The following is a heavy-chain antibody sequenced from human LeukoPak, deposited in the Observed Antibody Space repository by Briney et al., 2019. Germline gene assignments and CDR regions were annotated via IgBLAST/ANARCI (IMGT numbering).Heavy chain of an antibody. J-gene: IGHJ4*02. CDR1: GFTFSDFS. D-gene: IGHD2-8*01. CDR3: ARDFKYAFDY. Sequence: GGSLRLSCTASGFTFSDFSMNWFRQAPGKGLDWVSYITSSSNTIYYADSVKGRFTISRDNAKNSLYLQMNSLRDEDTAMYYCARDFKYAFDYWGEGTLVAVSS. V-gene: IGHV3-48*02. CDR2: ITSSSNTI.